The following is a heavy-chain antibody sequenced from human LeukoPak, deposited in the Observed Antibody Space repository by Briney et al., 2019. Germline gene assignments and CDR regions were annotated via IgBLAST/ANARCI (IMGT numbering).Heavy chain of an antibody. J-gene: IGHJ4*02. CDR1: GYTFTSYD. CDR3: ARGRRAYGSESHLTGY. V-gene: IGHV1-8*01. D-gene: IGHD3-10*01. Sequence: ASVKVSCKASGYTFTSYDINWVRQATGQGLEWMGWMNPNSGNTGYAQKFQGRVTMTRNTSISTAYMELSSLRSEDTAVYYCARGRRAYGSESHLTGYWGQGTLVTVSS. CDR2: MNPNSGNT.